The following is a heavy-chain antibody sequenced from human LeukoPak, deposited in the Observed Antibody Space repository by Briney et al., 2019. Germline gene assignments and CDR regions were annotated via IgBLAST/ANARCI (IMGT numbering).Heavy chain of an antibody. CDR3: AREGDYYDTRYYFDY. CDR1: GYTFIDYY. V-gene: IGHV1-2*02. D-gene: IGHD3-22*01. CDR2: INPSSGGT. Sequence: GASVKVSCKASGYTFIDYYMHWVRQAPGQGLEWMGWINPSSGGTNYAQKFQGRVTMTRDTSTSTVYMELSSLRSEDTAVYYCAREGDYYDTRYYFDYWGQGTLVTVSS. J-gene: IGHJ4*02.